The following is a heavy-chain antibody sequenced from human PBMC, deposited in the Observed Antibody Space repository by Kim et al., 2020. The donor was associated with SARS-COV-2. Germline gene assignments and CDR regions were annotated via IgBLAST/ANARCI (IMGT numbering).Heavy chain of an antibody. CDR3: ARSAHFWSGHYLDF. V-gene: IGHV1-2*02. CDR1: GYTFTDYY. J-gene: IGHJ4*02. D-gene: IGHD3-3*01. CDR2: INPYSGDT. Sequence: ASVKVSCKASGYTFTDYYIHWVRQAPGQGIEWMGWINPYSGDTNYAQKFQGRVTMTRDTSISTPYVELSSLRSDDTAVYYCARSAHFWSGHYLDFWGQGTLITVSS.